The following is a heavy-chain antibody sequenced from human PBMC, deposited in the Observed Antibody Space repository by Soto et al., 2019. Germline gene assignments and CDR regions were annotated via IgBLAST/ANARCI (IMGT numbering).Heavy chain of an antibody. Sequence: QVQLQESGPGLVKPSQTLSLTCTVSGGSISSGDYYWSWIRQPPGKGLEWIGYIYYSGSTYYNPSLNSRXXIXVXXSKNQFSLKLSSVTAADTAVYYCARVGVVVAATDYWGQGTLVTVSS. CDR2: IYYSGST. D-gene: IGHD2-15*01. V-gene: IGHV4-30-4*01. J-gene: IGHJ4*02. CDR3: ARVGVVVAATDY. CDR1: GGSISSGDYY.